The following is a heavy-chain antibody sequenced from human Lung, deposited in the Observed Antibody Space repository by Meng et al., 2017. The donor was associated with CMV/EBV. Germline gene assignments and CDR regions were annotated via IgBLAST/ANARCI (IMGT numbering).Heavy chain of an antibody. Sequence: LXXTVPGCSISSYYWSWIRQPPGSGLEWIGYIYYRGSTTYNPSLKSRVTVSLDMSKNQFSLKLNSVTAADTAVYYCARAGNVGYCSESACWGYFDYWGQGXLVTVSS. CDR2: IYYRGST. J-gene: IGHJ4*02. V-gene: IGHV4-59*01. CDR1: GCSISSYY. D-gene: IGHD2-15*01. CDR3: ARAGNVGYCSESACWGYFDY.